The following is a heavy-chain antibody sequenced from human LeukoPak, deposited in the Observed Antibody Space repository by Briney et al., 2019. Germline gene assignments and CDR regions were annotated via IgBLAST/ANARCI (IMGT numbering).Heavy chain of an antibody. V-gene: IGHV3-23*01. D-gene: IGHD1-1*01. CDR3: AKEPSWTYYDYYSMDV. CDR1: GFTFTNYA. Sequence: GGSLRLSCAASGFTFTNYAMNWVHQAPGKGLEWVSGISGNGISTYYADSVKGRFTISRDNSKSTLYLQMDSLRADDTAVYYFAKEPSWTYYDYYSMDVWCKGATVIVSS. J-gene: IGHJ6*03. CDR2: ISGNGIST.